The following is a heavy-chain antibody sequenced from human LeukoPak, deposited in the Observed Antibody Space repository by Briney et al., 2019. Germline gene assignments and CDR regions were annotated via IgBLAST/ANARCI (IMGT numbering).Heavy chain of an antibody. J-gene: IGHJ4*02. CDR3: AKDEWVQGPRIRLDY. Sequence: ASVKVSCKASGGTFNNYGISWVRQAPGQGLEWMGWISDYNGNTNHAQKFQGRLTMTTDTSTSTAYMELRSLRFDDTAVYYCAKDEWVQGPRIRLDYWGQGTLVTVSS. CDR1: GGTFNNYG. CDR2: ISDYNGNT. D-gene: IGHD1-26*01. V-gene: IGHV1-18*01.